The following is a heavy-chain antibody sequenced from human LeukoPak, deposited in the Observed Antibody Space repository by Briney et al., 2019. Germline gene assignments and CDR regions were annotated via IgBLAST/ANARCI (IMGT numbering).Heavy chain of an antibody. CDR1: GFTFSSYG. V-gene: IGHV3-33*06. CDR3: AKGGIAAAGTSFYFDY. D-gene: IGHD6-13*01. J-gene: IGHJ4*02. CDR2: IWHDGSNK. Sequence: PGRSLRLSCAASGFTFSSYGMHWVRQAPGKGLEWVAVIWHDGSNKYYADSVKGRFTISRDNSKNTLYLLMNSLRAEDTAVYYCAKGGIAAAGTSFYFDYWGQGTLVTVSS.